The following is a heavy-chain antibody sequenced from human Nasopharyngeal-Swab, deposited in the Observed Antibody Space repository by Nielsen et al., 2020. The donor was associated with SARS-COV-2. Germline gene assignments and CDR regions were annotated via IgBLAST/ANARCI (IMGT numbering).Heavy chain of an antibody. Sequence: GGSLRLSCEASGFTFSDYYMSWIRQAPGKGPGWVAFIGNTGSFTNYADSVKRRFTISRDNARNTLCLEMNSLRAEDTAVYYCLRDGYNVAFDIWGQGTMVTVSS. CDR3: LRDGYNVAFDI. V-gene: IGHV3-11*06. CDR2: IGNTGSFT. D-gene: IGHD5-24*01. CDR1: GFTFSDYY. J-gene: IGHJ3*02.